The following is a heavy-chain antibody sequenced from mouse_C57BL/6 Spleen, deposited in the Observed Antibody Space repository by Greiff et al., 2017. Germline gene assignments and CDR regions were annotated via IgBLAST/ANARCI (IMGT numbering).Heavy chain of an antibody. CDR1: GFTFTDYY. J-gene: IGHJ2*01. V-gene: IGHV7-3*01. Sequence: EVQLVESGGGLVQPGGSLSLSCAASGFTFTDYYMSWVRQPPGKALEWLGFIRNKANGYTTEYSASVKGRFTISRDNSQSILYLQMNALRAENSATYYCARWYGRLDYWGQGTTLTVSS. CDR2: IRNKANGYTT. D-gene: IGHD1-1*01. CDR3: ARWYGRLDY.